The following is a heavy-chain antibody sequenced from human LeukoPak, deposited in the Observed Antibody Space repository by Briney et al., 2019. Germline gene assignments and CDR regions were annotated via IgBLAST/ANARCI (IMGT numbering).Heavy chain of an antibody. Sequence: PSETLSLTCAVYGGSFSGYYWSWIRQPPGKGLEWIGEINHSGSTNYNPSLKSRVTISVDTSKNQFSLKLSSVTAADTAVYYCARALRFLNLDYWGQGTLVTVSS. CDR3: ARALRFLNLDY. CDR1: GGSFSGYY. J-gene: IGHJ4*02. V-gene: IGHV4-34*01. CDR2: INHSGST. D-gene: IGHD3-3*01.